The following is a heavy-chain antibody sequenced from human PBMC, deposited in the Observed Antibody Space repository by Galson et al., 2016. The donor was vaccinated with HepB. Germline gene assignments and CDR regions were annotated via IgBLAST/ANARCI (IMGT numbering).Heavy chain of an antibody. CDR3: AKDRTPWSYYGSGRYPPRGMDV. J-gene: IGHJ6*02. CDR1: GFSFGSYA. V-gene: IGHV3-23*01. Sequence: SLRLSCAASGFSFGSYALSWVRQAPGKGLEWVSVISGSGDSVHHADSVKGRFTISRDKPKNTVYLQMNSLRAEDTAVYYCAKDRTPWSYYGSGRYPPRGMDVWGQGTTVTVS. CDR2: ISGSGDSV. D-gene: IGHD3-10*01.